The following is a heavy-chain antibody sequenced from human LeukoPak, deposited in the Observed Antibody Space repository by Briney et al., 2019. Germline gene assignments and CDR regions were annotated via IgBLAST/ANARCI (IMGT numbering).Heavy chain of an antibody. CDR3: ARGGQDLRYPDWSETKLGNFDY. J-gene: IGHJ4*02. CDR2: IYHSGRT. D-gene: IGHD3-9*01. Sequence: PSETLSLTCTVSGYSISSGYYWGWIRQPPGKGLEWIGNIYHSGRTYYNPSLKSRVTISVDTSKNQFSLKLSSVTAADTAVYYCARGGQDLRYPDWSETKLGNFDYWGQGTLVTVSS. CDR1: GYSISSGYY. V-gene: IGHV4-38-2*02.